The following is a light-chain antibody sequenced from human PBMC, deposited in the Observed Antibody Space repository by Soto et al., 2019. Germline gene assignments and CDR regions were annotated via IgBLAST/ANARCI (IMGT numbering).Light chain of an antibody. CDR2: DAS. J-gene: IGKJ1*01. V-gene: IGKV3-11*01. CDR1: QSVSSY. Sequence: EIVLTQSPGTLSLSPGERATLSCRASQSVSSYLAWYQQKPGQAPRLLIYDASNRATGIPARFSGSGSGTDFTLTISRLEPEDFAVYYCQKRSNWPPGTFGQGTKVDIK. CDR3: QKRSNWPPGT.